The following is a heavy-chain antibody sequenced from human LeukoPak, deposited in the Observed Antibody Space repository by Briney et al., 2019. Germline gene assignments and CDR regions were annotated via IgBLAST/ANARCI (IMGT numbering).Heavy chain of an antibody. CDR2: ISDNGGST. D-gene: IGHD3-16*01. J-gene: IGHJ4*02. Sequence: GGTLRLSCAASAFTFSSSGMSWVRQAPGKGLEWVSTISDNGGSTYYADSVKGRFTIPRDNSKNTLYLQMNSLRAEDTAVYYCAKDWGEYFDYVWGSFTSFASWGQGTLVTVSS. CDR3: AKDWGEYFDYVWGSFTSFAS. CDR1: AFTFSSSG. V-gene: IGHV3-23*01.